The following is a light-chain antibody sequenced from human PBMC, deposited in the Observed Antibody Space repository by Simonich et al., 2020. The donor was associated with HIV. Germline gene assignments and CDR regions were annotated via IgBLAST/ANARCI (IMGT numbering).Light chain of an antibody. CDR1: QSVSSY. J-gene: IGKJ2*01. Sequence: EIVLTQSPATLSLSPGERATLSCKASQSVSSYLAWYQQKPGKAPRLLIYDASNRATGIPARFSGSWSGTEFTLTISSMQSEDFAVYYCHQYNNWPLFFGQGTKVEIK. CDR2: DAS. V-gene: IGKV3-15*01. CDR3: HQYNNWPLF.